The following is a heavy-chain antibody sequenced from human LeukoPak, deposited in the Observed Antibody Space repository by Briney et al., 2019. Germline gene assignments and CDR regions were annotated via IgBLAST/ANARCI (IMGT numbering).Heavy chain of an antibody. CDR2: INHSGST. CDR3: ARGDLSNSAWFDP. CDR1: GGSISSYY. D-gene: IGHD4-23*01. V-gene: IGHV4-34*01. J-gene: IGHJ5*02. Sequence: PSETVSLTCTVSGGSISSYYWSWIRQPPGKGLEWIGEINHSGSTNYNPSLKSRVTISVDTSKNQFSLKLSSVTAADTAVYYCARGDLSNSAWFDPWGQGTLVTVSS.